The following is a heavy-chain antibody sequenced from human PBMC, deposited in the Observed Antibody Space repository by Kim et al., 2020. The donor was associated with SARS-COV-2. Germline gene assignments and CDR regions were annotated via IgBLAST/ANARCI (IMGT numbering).Heavy chain of an antibody. CDR3: AKDLISRGTTFHPYFDS. CDR2: ISWNSGRI. J-gene: IGHJ4*01. CDR1: GFTFDNYD. Sequence: GGSLRLSCAAYGFTFDNYDIHWVRQAPGKGLEWVSGISWNSGRIAYAESVKGRFTISRDNAKNSLHLQMNSLRPEDTALYYCAKDLISRGTTFHPYFDS. D-gene: IGHD4-4*01. V-gene: IGHV3-9*01.